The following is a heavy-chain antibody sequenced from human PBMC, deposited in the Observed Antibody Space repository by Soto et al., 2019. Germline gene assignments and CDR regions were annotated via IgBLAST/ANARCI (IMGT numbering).Heavy chain of an antibody. CDR2: ISSSSSTI. V-gene: IGHV3-48*01. CDR1: GFTFSSYS. Sequence: EVQLVESGGGLVQPGGSLRLSCAASGFTFSSYSMNWVRQAPGKGLEWVSYISSSSSTIYYADSVKGRFTISRDNAKNSLYRQMNSLRAEDTAVYYCARGYCSSTSCYYYYYYYMDVWGKGTTVTVSS. CDR3: ARGYCSSTSCYYYYYYYMDV. D-gene: IGHD2-2*01. J-gene: IGHJ6*03.